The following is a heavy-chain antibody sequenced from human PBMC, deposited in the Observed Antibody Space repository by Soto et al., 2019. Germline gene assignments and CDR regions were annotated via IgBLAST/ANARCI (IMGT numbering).Heavy chain of an antibody. J-gene: IGHJ5*02. CDR1: GGSISSSSYY. CDR3: ARQPYCSSTSCYPLSNWFDP. Sequence: TSETLSLTCTVSGGSISSSSYYWGWIRQPPGKGLEWIGSIYYSGSTYYNPSLKSRVTISVDTSRNQFSLKLSSVTAADTAVYYCARQPYCSSTSCYPLSNWFDPWGQGTLVTVSS. D-gene: IGHD2-2*01. CDR2: IYYSGST. V-gene: IGHV4-39*01.